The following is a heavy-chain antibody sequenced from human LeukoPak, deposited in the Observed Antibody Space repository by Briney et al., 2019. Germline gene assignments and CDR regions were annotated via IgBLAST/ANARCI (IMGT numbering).Heavy chain of an antibody. V-gene: IGHV3-33*06. J-gene: IGHJ4*02. CDR3: AKGIVLGTPFFDF. D-gene: IGHD2/OR15-2a*01. CDR2: IWNDENNK. Sequence: QPGRSLRLSCVPSGFTFGNFGMHWVRQAPGKGVEWLAVIWNDENNKYYAESVKGRFTISRDNVKNTLYMQMNSLRAEDTAVYYCAKGIVLGTPFFDFWGQGTLVTVSS. CDR1: GFTFGNFG.